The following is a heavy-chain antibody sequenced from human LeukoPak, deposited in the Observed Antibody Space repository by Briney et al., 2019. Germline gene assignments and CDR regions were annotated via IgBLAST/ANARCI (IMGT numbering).Heavy chain of an antibody. Sequence: PGGSLRLSCAASGFTFSSYGMHWVRQTPGKGLEWVAVIWYDGTNKYYADSVKGRFTISRDNSKDTLYLQMNSLRAEDTAVYYCAKGPTTVTTYFDYWGQGTLVTVSS. V-gene: IGHV3-33*06. CDR3: AKGPTTVTTYFDY. CDR1: GFTFSSYG. CDR2: IWYDGTNK. D-gene: IGHD4-17*01. J-gene: IGHJ4*02.